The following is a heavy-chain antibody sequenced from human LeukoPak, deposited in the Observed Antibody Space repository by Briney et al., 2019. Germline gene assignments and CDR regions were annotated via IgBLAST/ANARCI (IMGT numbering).Heavy chain of an antibody. V-gene: IGHV4-59*01. J-gene: IGHJ4*02. CDR2: IFYSGNT. CDR3: ARGSSFRGHVDY. Sequence: SETLSLTCTVSGGSISNYYWSWIRQPPGKGLEWIGYIFYSGNTNYNPSLKSRVAISVDTSKNQFSLNLSSVTAADTAVYYCARGSSFRGHVDYWGQGTLVTVFS. D-gene: IGHD3-16*01. CDR1: GGSISNYY.